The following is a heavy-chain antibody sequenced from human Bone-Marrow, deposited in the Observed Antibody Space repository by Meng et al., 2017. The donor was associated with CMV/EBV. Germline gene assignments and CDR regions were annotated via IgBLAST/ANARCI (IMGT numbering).Heavy chain of an antibody. V-gene: IGHV3-30*02. J-gene: IGHJ4*02. CDR1: GFTFSNYG. D-gene: IGHD5-18*01. CDR3: ARWVTASYSRGYSYGREDY. Sequence: GESLKISCAASGFTFSNYGMHWVRQAPGKGLEWVAFIHYAGSNKYYTGSVKGRFTISRDNAKNSLYLQMNSLRAEDTAVYYCARWVTASYSRGYSYGREDYWGQGALVTVSS. CDR2: IHYAGSNK.